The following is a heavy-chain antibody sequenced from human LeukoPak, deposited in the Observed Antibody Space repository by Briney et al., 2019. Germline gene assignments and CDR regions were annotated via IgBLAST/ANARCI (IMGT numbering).Heavy chain of an antibody. J-gene: IGHJ6*03. CDR1: GGSISSYY. CDR2: IYTSGST. CDR3: ARVLRISYYYYMDV. D-gene: IGHD2/OR15-2a*01. V-gene: IGHV4-4*07. Sequence: PSETLSLTCTVSGGSISSYYWSWIRQPAGKGLEWIGRIYTSGSTNYNPSLKSRVTMSVDTSKNQFSLKLSSVTAADTAVYYCARVLRISYYYYMDVWGKGTTVTISS.